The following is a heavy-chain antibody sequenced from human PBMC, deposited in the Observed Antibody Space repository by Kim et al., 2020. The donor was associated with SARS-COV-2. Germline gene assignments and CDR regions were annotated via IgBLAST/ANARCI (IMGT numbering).Heavy chain of an antibody. D-gene: IGHD3-10*01. V-gene: IGHV3-30*18. CDR3: AKESGSGSYYAWTYYYYGMDV. CDR2: ISYDGSNK. CDR1: GFTFSSYG. Sequence: GGSLRLSCAASGFTFSSYGMHWVRQAPGKGLEWVAVISYDGSNKYYADSVKGRFTIYRDNSKKTLYLQMNSLRAEDTAVYYCAKESGSGSYYAWTYYYYGMDVWGQGTTLTVSS. J-gene: IGHJ6*02.